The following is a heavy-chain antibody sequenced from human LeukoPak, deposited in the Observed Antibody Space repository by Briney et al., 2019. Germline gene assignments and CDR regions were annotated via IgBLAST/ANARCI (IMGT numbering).Heavy chain of an antibody. J-gene: IGHJ4*02. CDR3: ARDRPRSGYYYGFDY. V-gene: IGHV4-39*07. CDR1: GGSISSSSYF. Sequence: PSETLSLTCTVSGGSISSSSYFWGWIRQPPGKGLEWIGNIYYTGSTYYNPSLKSRVTISVDTSKNQFSLKLSSVTAADTAVYYCARDRPRSGYYYGFDYWGQGTLVIVSS. CDR2: IYYTGST. D-gene: IGHD3-22*01.